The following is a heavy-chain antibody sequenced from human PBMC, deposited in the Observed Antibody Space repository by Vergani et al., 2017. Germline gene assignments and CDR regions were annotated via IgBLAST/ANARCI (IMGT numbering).Heavy chain of an antibody. CDR3: ARDSPFRWRSSWYFDY. V-gene: IGHV3-23*01. J-gene: IGHJ4*02. CDR2: ISGSGGST. CDR1: GFTFNHYA. Sequence: EVQLLESGGDLVQPGGSLRLSCAASGFTFNHYAMNWVRQAPGKGLEWVSGISGSGGSTYYAGSVKGRFTISRDSSKNTLYLQMNSLSAGDTAVYYCARDSPFRWRSSWYFDYWGQGTLVTVSS. D-gene: IGHD6-13*01.